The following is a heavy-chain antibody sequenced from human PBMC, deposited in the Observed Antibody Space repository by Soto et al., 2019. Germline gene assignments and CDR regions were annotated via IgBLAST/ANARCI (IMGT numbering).Heavy chain of an antibody. CDR3: ARAVAVPADFDY. J-gene: IGHJ4*02. Sequence: ASVKVSCKASGYTFTGYAMHWVRQAPGQRLEWMGWINAGNGNTKYSQKFQGRVTITRDTTASAAYMELSSLSSEDTAVYYCARAVAVPADFDYWGQGTLVTVSS. D-gene: IGHD6-19*01. V-gene: IGHV1-3*01. CDR2: INAGNGNT. CDR1: GYTFTGYA.